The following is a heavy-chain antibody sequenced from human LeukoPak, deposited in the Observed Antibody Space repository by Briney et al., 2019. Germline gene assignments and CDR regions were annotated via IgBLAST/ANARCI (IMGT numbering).Heavy chain of an antibody. D-gene: IGHD3-16*01. V-gene: IGHV3-23*01. J-gene: IGHJ4*02. CDR2: ISGSGDST. CDR1: GFTFSSYA. Sequence: GGSLRLSCAASGFTFSSYAMSWVRQAPGKGLEWVSAISGSGDSTYYADSVKGRFTISRDNSKNTLYLQMNSLRAEDTAVYYCTTYLMITFGGDKNRFDFWGQGTLVTVSS. CDR3: TTYLMITFGGDKNRFDF.